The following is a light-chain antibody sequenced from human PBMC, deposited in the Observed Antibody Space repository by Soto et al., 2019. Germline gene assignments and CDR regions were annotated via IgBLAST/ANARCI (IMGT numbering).Light chain of an antibody. J-gene: IGKJ1*01. V-gene: IGKV3-20*01. Sequence: ENVLTQSPGSLSLSPGERATLSCRASQSVDSTFFAWYQKKPGQAPRLLMYGVSKRATGIPDRFSGSGSGTDFTPTISRLEPEVFAVYYCQQYMSSVTFGQGTRVEIK. CDR1: QSVDSTF. CDR3: QQYMSSVT. CDR2: GVS.